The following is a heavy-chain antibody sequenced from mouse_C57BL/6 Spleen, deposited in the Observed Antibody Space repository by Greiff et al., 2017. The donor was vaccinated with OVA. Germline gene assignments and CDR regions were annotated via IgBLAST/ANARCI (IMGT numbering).Heavy chain of an antibody. CDR3: TSSGYDYDWFAY. CDR2: IDPETGGT. CDR1: GYTFTDYE. V-gene: IGHV1-15*01. J-gene: IGHJ3*01. D-gene: IGHD2-4*01. Sequence: QVQLQQSGAELVRPGASVTLSCKASGYTFTDYEMHWVKQTPVHGLEWIGAIDPETGGTAYNQKFKGKAILTADKSSSTAYMELRSLTSEGSAVYYCTSSGYDYDWFAYWGQGTLVTVSA.